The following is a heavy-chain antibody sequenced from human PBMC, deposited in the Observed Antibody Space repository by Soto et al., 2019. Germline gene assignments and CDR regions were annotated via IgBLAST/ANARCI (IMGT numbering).Heavy chain of an antibody. J-gene: IGHJ4*02. V-gene: IGHV3-23*01. Sequence: GGSLSLSCVASGFRFSIYAMSWVLQAPGKGLEWVSVISGSDGSTYYADSVKGRFTISRDNSKNTLYLQMNSLRAEDTAVYYCAKDRERDAWYEDYWGQGSLVTVSS. D-gene: IGHD6-13*01. CDR1: GFRFSIYA. CDR3: AKDRERDAWYEDY. CDR2: ISGSDGST.